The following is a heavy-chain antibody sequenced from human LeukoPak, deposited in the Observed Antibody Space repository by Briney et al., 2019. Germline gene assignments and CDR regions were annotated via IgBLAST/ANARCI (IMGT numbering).Heavy chain of an antibody. Sequence: GGSLRLSCAASGFTFSSYSMNWVRQAPGKGLEWVAVISYDGSNKYYADSVKGRFTISRDNAKNSLHLQTNSLRAEVTAVYYCARSRYCSTNSCYSDYWGQGTLVTVSS. CDR1: GFTFSSYS. CDR2: ISYDGSNK. V-gene: IGHV3-30*03. CDR3: ARSRYCSTNSCYSDY. D-gene: IGHD2-2*01. J-gene: IGHJ4*02.